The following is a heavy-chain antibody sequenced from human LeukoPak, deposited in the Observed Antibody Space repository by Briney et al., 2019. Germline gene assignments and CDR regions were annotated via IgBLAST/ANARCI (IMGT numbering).Heavy chain of an antibody. CDR3: ARDPFPLYDSYRDV. J-gene: IGHJ6*03. V-gene: IGHV3-7*01. Sequence: GGSLRLSCAASGFTFSSYWMSWVRQAPGKGLEWVAKIKQDGSEKYYGDSVKGRFTISRDNAKNSLYLQMNSLRAEDTAVYYFARDPFPLYDSYRDVGGKGTTVPVPS. CDR1: GFTFSSYW. CDR2: IKQDGSEK.